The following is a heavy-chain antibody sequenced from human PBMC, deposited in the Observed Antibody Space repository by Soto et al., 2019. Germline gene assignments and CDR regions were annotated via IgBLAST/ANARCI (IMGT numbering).Heavy chain of an antibody. CDR2: IDPSDSYT. D-gene: IGHD5-18*01. J-gene: IGHJ6*02. CDR3: ARHGESNVDTAMVKYYYYGMDV. Sequence: PGESLKISCKGSGYSFTSYWISWVRQMPGKGLEWMGRIDPSDSYTNYSPSFQGHVTISADKSISTAYLQWSSLKASDTAMYYCARHGESNVDTAMVKYYYYGMDVWGQGTTVTVSS. CDR1: GYSFTSYW. V-gene: IGHV5-10-1*01.